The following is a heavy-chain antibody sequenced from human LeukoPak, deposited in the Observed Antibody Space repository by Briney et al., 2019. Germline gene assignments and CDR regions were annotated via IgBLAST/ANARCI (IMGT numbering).Heavy chain of an antibody. CDR3: ARGGRYSYGYTLYY. D-gene: IGHD5-18*01. V-gene: IGHV4-34*01. CDR1: GGSFSGYY. Sequence: SETLSLTCAVYGGSFSGYYWSWIRQPPGKGLEWIGEINHSGSTNYNPSLKSRVTISVDTSKNQFSLKLSSVTAADTAVYYCARGGRYSYGYTLYYWGQGTLVTVSS. J-gene: IGHJ4*02. CDR2: INHSGST.